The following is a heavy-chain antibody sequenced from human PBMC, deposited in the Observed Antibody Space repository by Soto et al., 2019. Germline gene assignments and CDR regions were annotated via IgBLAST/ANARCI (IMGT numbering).Heavy chain of an antibody. CDR3: ARDMFSSSSKDNWFDP. J-gene: IGHJ5*02. CDR2: IYYSGST. V-gene: IGHV4-31*03. D-gene: IGHD6-6*01. CDR1: SGSISSGGYY. Sequence: SETLSLTCTVSSGSISSGGYYWSWIRQHPGKGLEWIGYIYYSGSTYYNPSLKSRVTISVDTSKNQFSLKLSSVTAADTAVYYCARDMFSSSSKDNWFDPWGQGTLVTVS.